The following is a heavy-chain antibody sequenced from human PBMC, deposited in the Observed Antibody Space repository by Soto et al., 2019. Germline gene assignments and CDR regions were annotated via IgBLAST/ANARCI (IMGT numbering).Heavy chain of an antibody. D-gene: IGHD6-19*01. V-gene: IGHV1-46*01. Sequence: ASVKVSCKASGYTFTNYYMHWVRQAPGQGLEWMGLINPIDGSTTYAQKFQGRVTMTRDTSTNTIYMELSSLTSEDTAVYHCARDPGIAVAGSDPYYYGMDVWGLGTTVTVSS. CDR1: GYTFTNYY. CDR3: ARDPGIAVAGSDPYYYGMDV. J-gene: IGHJ6*02. CDR2: INPIDGST.